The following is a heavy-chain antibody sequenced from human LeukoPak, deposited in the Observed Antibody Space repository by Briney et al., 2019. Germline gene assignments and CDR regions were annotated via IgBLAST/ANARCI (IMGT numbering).Heavy chain of an antibody. Sequence: PGGSLRLSCAASGFTFSSYSMNWVRQAPGKGLEWVSSISSGSSYIYYADSVKGRFTISRDNAKNSLYLQMNSLRAEDTAVYYCAGKVVPAAIWYNFDYWGQGTLVTVSS. CDR1: GFTFSSYS. CDR3: AGKVVPAAIWYNFDY. CDR2: ISSGSSYI. D-gene: IGHD2-2*01. V-gene: IGHV3-21*01. J-gene: IGHJ4*02.